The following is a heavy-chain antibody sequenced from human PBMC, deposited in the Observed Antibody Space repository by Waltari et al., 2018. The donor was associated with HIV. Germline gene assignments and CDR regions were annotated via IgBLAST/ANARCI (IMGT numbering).Heavy chain of an antibody. CDR1: ASSITSRYY. D-gene: IGHD3-22*01. CDR3: ARDQDYYDSSGYTCYAFDP. J-gene: IGHJ3*01. CDR2: IYRTGTT. V-gene: IGHV4-38-2*02. Sequence: QVRLQESGPGLVKPSETLSLTCSVSASSITSRYYWGSIRQAPGKGLEWIGSIYRTGTTYYNPSLKSRVSISLNMSRNQFSLKLTSVTAADTAVYYCARDQDYYDSSGYTCYAFDPWGQGTMVIVSS.